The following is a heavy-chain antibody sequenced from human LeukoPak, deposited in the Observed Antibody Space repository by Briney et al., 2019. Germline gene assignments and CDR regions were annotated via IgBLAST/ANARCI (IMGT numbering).Heavy chain of an antibody. J-gene: IGHJ4*02. CDR3: AREERFTLVRGVVSSAPFDY. V-gene: IGHV3-7*01. Sequence: GGSLILSCAASGFTFSSYWMSWVRQAPGKGLQWVANIKKDGSEKYYVDSVKGRFTISRDNAKNSLYLQLNSLRAEDTAVYYCAREERFTLVRGVVSSAPFDYWGQGSLVTVSS. D-gene: IGHD3-10*01. CDR2: IKKDGSEK. CDR1: GFTFSSYW.